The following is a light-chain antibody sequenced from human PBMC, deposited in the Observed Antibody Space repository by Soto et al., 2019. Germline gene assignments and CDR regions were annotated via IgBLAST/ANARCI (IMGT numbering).Light chain of an antibody. J-gene: IGKJ4*01. Sequence: EIVLTQSPGVLSLSPGDRATISCRTSQSVNSNSLAWYQQKPGQAPRLLLYDTSTRATGIPDRFSGSGSGTDFTLTINRLEPEDFAVYYCQQYGTSPPLTFGGGTEVEIK. CDR3: QQYGTSPPLT. CDR2: DTS. CDR1: QSVNSNS. V-gene: IGKV3-20*01.